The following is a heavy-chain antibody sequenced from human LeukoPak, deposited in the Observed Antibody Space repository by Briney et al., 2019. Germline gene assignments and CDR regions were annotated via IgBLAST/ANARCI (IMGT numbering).Heavy chain of an antibody. CDR3: ARDGNYGGNSVWWFDP. J-gene: IGHJ5*02. V-gene: IGHV4-4*02. D-gene: IGHD4-23*01. Sequence: KSSETLSLTCAVSGGSISSSNWWSWVRQPPGKGLEWIGEIYHSGSTNYNPSLKSRVTISVDKSKNQFSLKLSSVTAADTAVYYCARDGNYGGNSVWWFDPWGQGTLVTVSS. CDR1: GGSISSSNW. CDR2: IYHSGST.